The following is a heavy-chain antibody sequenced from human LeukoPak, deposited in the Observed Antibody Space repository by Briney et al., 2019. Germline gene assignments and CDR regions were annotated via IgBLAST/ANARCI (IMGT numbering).Heavy chain of an antibody. CDR3: ARGRQEVTMIVVVMTAVSYYFDV. CDR2: MNPSGST. V-gene: IGHV4-34*01. D-gene: IGHD3-22*01. CDR1: GGSFSGYY. J-gene: IGHJ6*03. Sequence: SENLSLNCAVYGGSFSGYYWTWIRQAPGKGLEWIGEMNPSGSTNYNASLKSRVTISVDTSKNQCSPKLRSVSAAHTAVYYCARGRQEVTMIVVVMTAVSYYFDVGGKGTTVTVS.